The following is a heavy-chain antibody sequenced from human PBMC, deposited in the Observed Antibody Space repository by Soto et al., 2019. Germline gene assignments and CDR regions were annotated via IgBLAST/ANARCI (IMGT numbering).Heavy chain of an antibody. CDR2: IFYSGTT. Sequence: SETLSLTCTVSGGSISSGNYYWTWIRQPPGKGLEWIGYIFYSGTTYYNPSLKSRVTISVDTSKNQFSLKLSSVTAADTAVYYCARDSGWFGEFHYYYNGMDVWGQGTTVTVSS. CDR3: ARDSGWFGEFHYYYNGMDV. D-gene: IGHD3-10*01. V-gene: IGHV4-30-4*01. J-gene: IGHJ6*02. CDR1: GGSISSGNYY.